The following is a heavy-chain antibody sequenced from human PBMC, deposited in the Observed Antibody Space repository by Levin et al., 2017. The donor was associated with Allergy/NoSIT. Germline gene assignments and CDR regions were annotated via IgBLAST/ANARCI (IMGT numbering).Heavy chain of an antibody. CDR3: ARDRGSATEAFDI. J-gene: IGHJ3*02. CDR2: IYSGGSI. V-gene: IGHV3-53*01. Sequence: LSLTCAASGLPVSSNYMNWVRQAPGKGLEWVSIIYSGGSIYYADSVKGRFTISRDNSKNTLYLQMNSLRAEDTAMYYCARDRGSATEAFDIWGQGTMVTVSS. D-gene: IGHD2-2*01. CDR1: GLPVSSNY.